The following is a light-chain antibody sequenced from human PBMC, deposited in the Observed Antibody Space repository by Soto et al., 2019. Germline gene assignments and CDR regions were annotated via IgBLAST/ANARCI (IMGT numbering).Light chain of an antibody. V-gene: IGLV2-14*03. Sequence: QSVLIQPPSVSGSPGQSVTISCTGTSSDVGSYDYVSWYQHHPAKAPKLMIYDVSNRPSGVSNRFSGSKSGNTASLTISGLQAEDEAHYYCSSFTSSDTLVVFGGGTKVTVL. J-gene: IGLJ2*01. CDR2: DVS. CDR3: SSFTSSDTLVV. CDR1: SSDVGSYDY.